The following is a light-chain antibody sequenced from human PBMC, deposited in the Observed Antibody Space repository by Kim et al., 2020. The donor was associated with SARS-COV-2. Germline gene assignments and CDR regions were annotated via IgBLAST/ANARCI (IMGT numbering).Light chain of an antibody. CDR1: QGISSY. CDR2: AAS. J-gene: IGKJ4*01. CDR3: QQLNSHPLT. V-gene: IGKV1-9*01. Sequence: AAGGDRVTLTGRASQGISSYLAWYQQKPGKAPKLLIYAASTLQSGGPSRCSGGGSGTDFTLTISSLQPDDFATYYCQQLNSHPLTFGGGTKVDIK.